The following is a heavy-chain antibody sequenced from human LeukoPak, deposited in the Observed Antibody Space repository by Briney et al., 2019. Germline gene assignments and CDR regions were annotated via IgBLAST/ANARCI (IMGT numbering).Heavy chain of an antibody. Sequence: SETLSLTCTVSGVSISSTSYCWGWIRQPPGKGLEWIGSIYYSGRTYYNPSLKSRLTISVDTPKNQFSLKLSSVTAADTAVYYCAQSLGASTWFGNWFDPWGQGTLVTVST. V-gene: IGHV4-39*01. CDR2: IYYSGRT. CDR1: GVSISSTSYC. D-gene: IGHD3-10*01. CDR3: AQSLGASTWFGNWFDP. J-gene: IGHJ5*02.